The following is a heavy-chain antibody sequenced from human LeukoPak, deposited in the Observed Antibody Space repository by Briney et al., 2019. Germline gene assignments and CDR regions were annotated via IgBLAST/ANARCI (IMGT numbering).Heavy chain of an antibody. CDR2: ISGSGGST. V-gene: IGHV3-23*01. CDR3: AKWGYSSSWSYYYYYYYYMDV. J-gene: IGHJ6*03. D-gene: IGHD6-13*01. Sequence: GGSLRLSCAASGFTFSSYGMSWVRQAPGKGLEWVSAISGSGGSTYYADSVKGRFTISRDNSKNTLYLQMNSLRAEDTAVYYCAKWGYSSSWSYYYYYYYYMDVWGKGTTVTVSS. CDR1: GFTFSSYG.